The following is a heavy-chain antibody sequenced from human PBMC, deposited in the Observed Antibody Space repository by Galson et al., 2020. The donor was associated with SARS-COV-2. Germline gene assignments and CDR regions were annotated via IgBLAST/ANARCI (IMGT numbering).Heavy chain of an antibody. Sequence: GESLKISCAVSGFTFKDFWMSWFRQAPGKGREWVANIRGDGSETNYVDSVQGRFFISRDNAIDSLFLQMNNLTADDTAVYFCSREGWQGGYWGQGTRVTVSS. CDR2: IRGDGSET. J-gene: IGHJ4*02. D-gene: IGHD6-19*01. CDR1: GFTFKDFW. CDR3: SREGWQGGY. V-gene: IGHV3-7*01.